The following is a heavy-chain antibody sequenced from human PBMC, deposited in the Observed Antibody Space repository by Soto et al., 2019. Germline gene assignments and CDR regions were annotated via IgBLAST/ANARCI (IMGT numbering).Heavy chain of an antibody. J-gene: IGHJ4*02. D-gene: IGHD6-19*01. CDR2: ISDDGRKK. V-gene: IGHV3-30*18. CDR1: GFTFRKSG. CDR3: AKDSALAASLGYFDY. Sequence: SCAASGFTFRKSGMHWVRQAPGKGLECVAVISDDGRKKYFADSVKGRVTISRDDSKNTVYLEMNSLRAEDTAVYYCAKDSALAASLGYFDYWGQGTLVTVSS.